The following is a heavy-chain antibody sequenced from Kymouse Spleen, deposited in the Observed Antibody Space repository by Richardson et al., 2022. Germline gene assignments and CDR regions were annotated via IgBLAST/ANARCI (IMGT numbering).Heavy chain of an antibody. Sequence: QVQLQQWGAGLLKPSETLSLTCAVYGGSFSGYYWSWIRQPPGKGLEWIGEINHSGSTNYNPSLKSRVTISVDTSKNQFSLKLSSVTAADTAVYYCARGGEYYGSGSYYNNWFDPWGQGTLVTVSS. CDR1: GGSFSGYY. J-gene: IGHJ5*02. D-gene: IGHD3-10*01. CDR2: INHSGST. CDR3: ARGGEYYGSGSYYNNWFDP. V-gene: IGHV4-34*01.